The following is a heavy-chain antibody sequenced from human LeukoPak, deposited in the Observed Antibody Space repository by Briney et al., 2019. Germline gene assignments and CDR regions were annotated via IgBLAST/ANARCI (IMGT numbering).Heavy chain of an antibody. CDR3: AREGLTMVRGGNWFDP. J-gene: IGHJ5*02. Sequence: SETLSLTCTVSGGSISSYYWSWIRQPPGKGLEWIGNIYYSGSTNYNPSLKSRVTISVNTSNNQFSLKLSSVTAADTAVYYCAREGLTMVRGGNWFDPWGQGTLVTVSS. CDR2: IYYSGST. D-gene: IGHD3-10*01. V-gene: IGHV4-59*01. CDR1: GGSISSYY.